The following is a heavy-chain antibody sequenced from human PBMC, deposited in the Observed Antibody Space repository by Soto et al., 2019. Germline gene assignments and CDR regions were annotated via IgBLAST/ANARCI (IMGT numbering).Heavy chain of an antibody. J-gene: IGHJ6*02. CDR3: AKDLLGTGRAYGMDV. CDR2: ISYDGSNK. V-gene: IGHV3-30*18. D-gene: IGHD7-27*01. CDR1: GFTFSSYG. Sequence: QVQLVESGGGVVQPGRSLRLSCAASGFTFSSYGMHWVRQAPGKGLEWVAVISYDGSNKYYADSVKGRFTISRDNSSNPLYLQLNSLRAADTAVYYCAKDLLGTGRAYGMDVWGQGTTVTVSS.